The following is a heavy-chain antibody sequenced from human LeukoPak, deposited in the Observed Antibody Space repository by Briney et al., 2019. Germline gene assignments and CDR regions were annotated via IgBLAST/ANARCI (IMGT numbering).Heavy chain of an antibody. CDR2: ISYDGSNK. Sequence: PGGSLRLSCAASGFTFSSYAMHWVRQAPGKGLEWVAVISYDGSNKYYADSVKGRFTISRDNSKNALYLQMNSLRAEDTAVYSCAKDVKFSWPFYFDYWGQGILVTVSS. D-gene: IGHD5-12*01. CDR3: AKDVKFSWPFYFDY. CDR1: GFTFSSYA. J-gene: IGHJ4*02. V-gene: IGHV3-30*04.